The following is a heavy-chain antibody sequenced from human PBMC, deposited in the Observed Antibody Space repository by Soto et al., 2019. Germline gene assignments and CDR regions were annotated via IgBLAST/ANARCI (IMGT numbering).Heavy chain of an antibody. Sequence: SETLSLTCAVSGGSISSGHYPWTWIRQPPGKGLEWIGYIYPGGNTYYSPSLKSRVTIALDTSKSLVSLRLYSVTAADTAVYYCARLVGVAIFPWGQGTLVTVSS. V-gene: IGHV4-30-2*01. CDR1: GGSISSGHYP. CDR3: ARLVGVAIFP. J-gene: IGHJ4*02. CDR2: IYPGGNT. D-gene: IGHD2-21*01.